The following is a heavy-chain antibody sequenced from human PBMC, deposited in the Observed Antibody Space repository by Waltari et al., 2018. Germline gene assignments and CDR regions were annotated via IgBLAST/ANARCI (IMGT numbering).Heavy chain of an antibody. V-gene: IGHV1-3*01. CDR2: INAGNGNT. CDR3: ARDFVGHSGSYLNLGY. J-gene: IGHJ4*02. CDR1: GYTFTSYA. Sequence: QVQLVQSGAEVKKPGASVKVSCKASGYTFTSYAMHWVRQAPGQRLEWMGWINAGNGNTKYSQKFQGRVTITRDTSASTAYMELSSLRSEDTAVYYGARDFVGHSGSYLNLGYWGQGTLVTVSS. D-gene: IGHD1-26*01.